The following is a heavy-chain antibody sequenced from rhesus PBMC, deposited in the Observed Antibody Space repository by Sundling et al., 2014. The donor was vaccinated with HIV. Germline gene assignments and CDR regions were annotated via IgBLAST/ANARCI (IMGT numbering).Heavy chain of an antibody. D-gene: IGHD6-25*01. CDR3: ARAATSVD. V-gene: IGHV4-122*01. CDR2: IYGSSPIT. Sequence: QVQLQESGPGLVKPSETLSLTCAVSGGSISSGYYYWSWIRQPPGKGLEWIAYIYGSSPITRYNPSLKSRVAISKDTSKNQFSLKLNSITAADTAVYYCARAATSVDWGQGLLVTVSS. J-gene: IGHJ4*01. CDR1: GGSISSGYYY.